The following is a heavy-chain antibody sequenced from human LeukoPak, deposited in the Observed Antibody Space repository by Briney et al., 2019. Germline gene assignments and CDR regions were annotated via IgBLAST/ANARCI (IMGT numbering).Heavy chain of an antibody. D-gene: IGHD6-19*01. CDR2: IKQDGSEK. J-gene: IGHJ4*02. CDR1: GFTFSSYW. CDR3: ARDQWRLMYYFDY. Sequence: GGSLRLSCAASGFTFSSYWMSWVRQAPGKGLEWVANIKQDGSEKYYVDSVKGRFTISRDNAKNSLYLQMNSLRAEDTAVYYCARDQWRLMYYFDYWGQGTLVTVSS. V-gene: IGHV3-7*01.